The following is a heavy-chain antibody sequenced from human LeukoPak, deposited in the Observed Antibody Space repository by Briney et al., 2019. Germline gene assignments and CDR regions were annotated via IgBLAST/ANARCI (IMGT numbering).Heavy chain of an antibody. Sequence: SETLSLTCAVYGGSFSGYYWSWIRQPPGKGLEWIGEINHSGSTNYNPSLKSRVTISVDTSKNQFSLKLSSVTAADTAVYYCARPKYSSAYDAFDIWGQGTMVTVSS. V-gene: IGHV4-34*01. J-gene: IGHJ3*02. CDR1: GGSFSGYY. D-gene: IGHD6-19*01. CDR3: ARPKYSSAYDAFDI. CDR2: INHSGST.